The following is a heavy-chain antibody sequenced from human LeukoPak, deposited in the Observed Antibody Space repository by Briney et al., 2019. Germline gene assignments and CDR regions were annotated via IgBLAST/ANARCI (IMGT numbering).Heavy chain of an antibody. CDR2: IYHSGST. V-gene: IGHV4-30-2*01. Sequence: SETLSLTCTVSGGSISSGGYYWSWIQQPPGKGLEWIGYIYHSGSTYYNPSLKSRVTISVDRSKNQLSLKLSSVTAADTAVYFCARVQYVGGTTNWFDPWGQGTLVTVSS. CDR3: ARVQYVGGTTNWFDP. J-gene: IGHJ5*02. D-gene: IGHD1-26*01. CDR1: GGSISSGGYY.